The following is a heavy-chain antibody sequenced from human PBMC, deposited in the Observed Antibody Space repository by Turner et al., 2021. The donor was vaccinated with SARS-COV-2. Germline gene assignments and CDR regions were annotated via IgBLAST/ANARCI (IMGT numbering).Heavy chain of an antibody. V-gene: IGHV3-7*01. D-gene: IGHD6-13*01. CDR2: IKKDGSEK. Sequence: EVQLVESGGGLVQPGGSLRLSCAASGFTFSIYWMSWVGQAPGKGLEWVANIKKDGSEKDYVDSGKGRFTISRDNAKKSLYLKMNSLRAEDTDVYYCARRGGSSWYLDYWGQGTLVTVSS. CDR3: ARRGGSSWYLDY. J-gene: IGHJ4*02. CDR1: GFTFSIYW.